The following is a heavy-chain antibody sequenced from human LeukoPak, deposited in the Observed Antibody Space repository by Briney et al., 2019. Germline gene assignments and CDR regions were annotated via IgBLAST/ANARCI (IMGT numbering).Heavy chain of an antibody. V-gene: IGHV1-46*01. CDR3: ARDNSAGGIAWWFDP. CDR2: INPTGTAA. Sequence: ASVKVSCKASGYTFTSYAMHWVRQAPGQGLEWVGLINPTGTAALYAQKFQGRITLTRDMSATTDYMELSSLTSEDTAVYYCARDNSAGGIAWWFDPWGQGTLVTVSS. D-gene: IGHD3-10*01. CDR1: GYTFTSYA. J-gene: IGHJ5*02.